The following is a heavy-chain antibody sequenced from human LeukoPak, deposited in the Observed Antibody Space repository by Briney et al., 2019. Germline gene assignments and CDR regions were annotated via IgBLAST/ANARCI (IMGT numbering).Heavy chain of an antibody. CDR1: GFTFDDYA. CDR2: ISWNSGSI. CDR3: ARDQSQNGITIFGVVPDNWFDP. Sequence: GGSLRLSCAASGFTFDDYAMHWVRQAPGKGLEWVSGISWNSGSIGYADSVKGRFTISRDNAKNSLYLQMNSLRAEDTALYYCARDQSQNGITIFGVVPDNWFDPWGQGTLVTVSS. J-gene: IGHJ5*02. V-gene: IGHV3-9*01. D-gene: IGHD3-3*01.